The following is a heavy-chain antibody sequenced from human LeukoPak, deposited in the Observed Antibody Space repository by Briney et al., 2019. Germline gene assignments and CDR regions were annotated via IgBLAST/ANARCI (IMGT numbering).Heavy chain of an antibody. D-gene: IGHD2-15*01. Sequence: SETLSLTCTVSGGSISSSSYYWGWIRQPPGKGLEWIGSIYYSGSTYYNPSLKSRVTISVDASKNQFSLKLSSVTAADTAVFYCARGRTRTVVAATPDNWFDPWGQGTLVTVSS. V-gene: IGHV4-39*01. CDR2: IYYSGST. CDR1: GGSISSSSYY. CDR3: ARGRTRTVVAATPDNWFDP. J-gene: IGHJ5*02.